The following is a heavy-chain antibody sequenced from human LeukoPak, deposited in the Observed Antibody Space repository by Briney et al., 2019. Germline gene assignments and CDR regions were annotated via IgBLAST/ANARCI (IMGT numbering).Heavy chain of an antibody. Sequence: SSETLSLTCTVSGGSISSYYWSWIRQPPGKGLEWIGEINHSGSTNYNPSLKSRVTISVDTSKNQFSLKLSSVTAADTAVYYCARDPSWSRDYFDYWGQGTLVTVSS. V-gene: IGHV4-34*01. J-gene: IGHJ4*02. CDR2: INHSGST. CDR1: GGSISSYY. D-gene: IGHD6-13*01. CDR3: ARDPSWSRDYFDY.